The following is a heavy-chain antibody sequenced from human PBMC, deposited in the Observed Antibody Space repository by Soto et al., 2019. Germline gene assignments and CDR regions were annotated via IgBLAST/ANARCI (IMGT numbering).Heavy chain of an antibody. CDR2: IYYSGST. J-gene: IGHJ5*02. Sequence: PSETLSLTCTVSGGSISSGGYYWSWIRQHPGKGLEWIGYIYYSGSTYYNPSLKSRVTISVDTSKNQFSLKLSSVTAADTAVYYCARRTEQQLFRNWFDPWGQGTLVTVSS. D-gene: IGHD6-13*01. CDR3: ARRTEQQLFRNWFDP. V-gene: IGHV4-39*01. CDR1: GGSISSGGYY.